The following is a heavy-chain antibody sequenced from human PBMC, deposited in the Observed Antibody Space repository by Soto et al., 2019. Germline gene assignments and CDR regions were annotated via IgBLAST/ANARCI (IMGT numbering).Heavy chain of an antibody. CDR2: INAGNGNT. V-gene: IGHV1-3*01. J-gene: IGHJ4*02. D-gene: IGHD3-3*01. Sequence: ASVKVSCKASGYTFTSYAMHWVRQAPGQRLEWMGWINAGNGNTKYSQKFQGRVTITRDTSASTAYMELSSLRSEDTAVYYCASGSRDDFWGGPFDYWGQGTLVTVSS. CDR3: ASGSRDDFWGGPFDY. CDR1: GYTFTSYA.